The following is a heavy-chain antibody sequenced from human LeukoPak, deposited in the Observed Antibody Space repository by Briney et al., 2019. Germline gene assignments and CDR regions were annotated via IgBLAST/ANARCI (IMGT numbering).Heavy chain of an antibody. CDR1: GFTFGTYS. CDR3: ARGPENRQWLVLYGSFDC. CDR2: ISTSSSYM. Sequence: PGGSLRLSCAASGFTFGTYSMNWVRQAPGKGLEWVSSISTSSSYMYYADSVQGRFTISRDNVKNSLYLQMNSLRAEDTAVYYCARGPENRQWLVLYGSFDCWGQGTLVTVSS. V-gene: IGHV3-21*01. D-gene: IGHD6-19*01. J-gene: IGHJ4*02.